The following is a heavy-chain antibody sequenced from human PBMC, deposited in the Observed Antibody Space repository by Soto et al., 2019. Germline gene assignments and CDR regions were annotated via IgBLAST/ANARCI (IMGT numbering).Heavy chain of an antibody. CDR3: ARGKRKEVATAYDY. CDR2: IIPIFGTA. V-gene: IGHV1-69*13. J-gene: IGHJ4*02. Sequence: SGKVCCKASGGTFSSYAISWVRQAPGQGLEWMGGIIPIFGTADYAQKFQGRVTITADESTSTAYMELSSLRSEDTAVYYCARGKRKEVATAYDYWGQGTLVTVAS. D-gene: IGHD5-18*01. CDR1: GGTFSSYA.